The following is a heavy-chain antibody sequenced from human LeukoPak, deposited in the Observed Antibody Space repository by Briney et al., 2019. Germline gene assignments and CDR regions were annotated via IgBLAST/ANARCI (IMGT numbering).Heavy chain of an antibody. V-gene: IGHV3-33*01. CDR1: GFTFSSYG. CDR3: TTDWSDFWSGSGMDV. CDR2: IWYDGSNK. D-gene: IGHD3-3*01. Sequence: GGSLRLSCAASGFTFSSYGMHWVRQAPGKGLEWVAVIWYDGSNKYYADSVKGRFTISRDNSKNTLYLQMNSLKTEDTAVYYCTTDWSDFWSGSGMDVWGQGTTVTVSS. J-gene: IGHJ6*02.